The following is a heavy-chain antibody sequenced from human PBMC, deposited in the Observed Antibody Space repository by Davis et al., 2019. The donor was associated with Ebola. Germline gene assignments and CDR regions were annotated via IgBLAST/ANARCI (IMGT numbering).Heavy chain of an antibody. CDR3: AKDKSPHNWNYEDY. V-gene: IGHV3-74*01. Sequence: GESLKISCAASGFTFSNYWMHWVRQAPGKGLVWVSRINSDGSSTSYADSVKGRFTISRDNAKNSLYLQMNSLRAEDTALYYCAKDKSPHNWNYEDYWGQGTLVTVSS. CDR2: INSDGSST. J-gene: IGHJ4*02. D-gene: IGHD1-7*01. CDR1: GFTFSNYW.